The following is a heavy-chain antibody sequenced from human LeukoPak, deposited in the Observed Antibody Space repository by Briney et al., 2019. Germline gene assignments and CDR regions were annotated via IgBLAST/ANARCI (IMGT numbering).Heavy chain of an antibody. D-gene: IGHD1-26*01. V-gene: IGHV3-23*01. CDR1: GFTFSSYA. CDR3: VTEVSGSFPT. Sequence: GGSLRLYCAASGFTFSSYAMSWVRQAPGQGLEWVSAISGSGGSTYYADSVKGRFTISRDNAKNSLYLQMNSLKNEDTAVYYCVTEVSGSFPTWGQETLVTVSS. CDR2: ISGSGGST. J-gene: IGHJ4*02.